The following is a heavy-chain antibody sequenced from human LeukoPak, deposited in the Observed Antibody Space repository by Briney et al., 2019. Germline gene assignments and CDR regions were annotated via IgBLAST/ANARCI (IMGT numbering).Heavy chain of an antibody. J-gene: IGHJ4*02. Sequence: SETLSLTCTVSGASISRYFWSWIRHPPGKGLEWIGYISYTGSTSYNPSLKSRVTISLDTSKNHFSLRLRSVTAADTAVYYCAKSTPSFDSWDSWGQGTLVTVSS. V-gene: IGHV4-59*13. D-gene: IGHD3-3*01. CDR1: GASISRYF. CDR2: ISYTGST. CDR3: AKSTPSFDSWDS.